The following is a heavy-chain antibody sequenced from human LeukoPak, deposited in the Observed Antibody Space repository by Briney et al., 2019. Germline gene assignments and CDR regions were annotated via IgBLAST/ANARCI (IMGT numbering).Heavy chain of an antibody. CDR1: GYTFTGYY. J-gene: IGHJ5*02. Sequence: GASVKVSCKASGYTFTGYYMHWVRQAPGQGLEWMGWINPNSGGTNYAQKFQGRVTMTRDTSISTAYVELSRLRSDDTAVYYCARPMVRGVIRVWFDPWGQGTLVTVSS. CDR2: INPNSGGT. CDR3: ARPMVRGVIRVWFDP. D-gene: IGHD3-10*01. V-gene: IGHV1-2*02.